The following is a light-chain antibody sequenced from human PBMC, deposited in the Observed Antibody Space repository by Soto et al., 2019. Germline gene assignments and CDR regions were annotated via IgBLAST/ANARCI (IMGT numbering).Light chain of an antibody. Sequence: DIQMTQSPSSLSASVGDRVTITCRASQGISNYLAWYQQKPGKVPKFLIYNESTLQSGVPSRLSGSGSGTDFTLTICSLQPEDVATYYCQKYNTAPWTFGQGTKVEIK. J-gene: IGKJ1*01. CDR1: QGISNY. CDR2: NES. V-gene: IGKV1-27*01. CDR3: QKYNTAPWT.